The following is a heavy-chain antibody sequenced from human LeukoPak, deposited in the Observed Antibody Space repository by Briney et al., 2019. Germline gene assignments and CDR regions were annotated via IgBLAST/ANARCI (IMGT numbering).Heavy chain of an antibody. J-gene: IGHJ5*02. CDR1: GVSISSSSFS. CDR2: TYYSSKWIN. V-gene: IGHV6-1*01. D-gene: IGHD5-18*01. CDR3: ARGGYRNWFDP. Sequence: SQTLSLTCAISGVSISSSSFSWGWIRQSPSRGLEWLGRTYYSSKWINEYAESVKSRITINPDTSKNQFFLQLKSVTPEDTAVYYCARGGYRNWFDPWGQGTLVTVSS.